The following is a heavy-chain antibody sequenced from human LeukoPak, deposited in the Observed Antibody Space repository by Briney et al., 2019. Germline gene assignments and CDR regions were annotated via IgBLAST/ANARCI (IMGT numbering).Heavy chain of an antibody. V-gene: IGHV3-21*01. D-gene: IGHD4-17*01. Sequence: GGSLRLSCAASGFTFSSYSMNWVRRAPGKGLEWVPSISSSSSYIYYADSVKGRFTISRDNAKNSLYLQMNSLRAEDTAVYYCASGHGGDYIWGQGTLVTVSS. CDR2: ISSSSSYI. CDR3: ASGHGGDYI. J-gene: IGHJ4*02. CDR1: GFTFSSYS.